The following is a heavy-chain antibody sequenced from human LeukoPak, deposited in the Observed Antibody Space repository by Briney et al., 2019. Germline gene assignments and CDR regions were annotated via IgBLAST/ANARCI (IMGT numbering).Heavy chain of an antibody. J-gene: IGHJ3*02. Sequence: SVKVSCKASRGTFSSYAISWVRQAPGQGLEWMGGIIPMFATANYAQKFQGRVTITADESTSTAYMELSSLRSEDTAVYYCAREAMGGDAFDIWGQGTMVTVSS. CDR1: RGTFSSYA. CDR3: AREAMGGDAFDI. D-gene: IGHD5-18*01. V-gene: IGHV1-69*13. CDR2: IIPMFATA.